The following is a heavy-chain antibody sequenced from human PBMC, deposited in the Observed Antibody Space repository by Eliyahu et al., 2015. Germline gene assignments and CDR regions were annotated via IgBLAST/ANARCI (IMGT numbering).Heavy chain of an antibody. V-gene: IGHV4-59*11. CDR2: ISYSGNT. Sequence: QVQLQESGQGLVKSSETLSLTCTVSGGSINDHYWGWTRQPPGKGLXWIGYISYSGNTHYNPSLKSRVTISLDTSKNRFSLKLTSVTAADTAVYYCAREAHYYESGKYLSWFDPWGQGTLVTVSS. J-gene: IGHJ5*02. CDR1: GGSINDHY. CDR3: AREAHYYESGKYLSWFDP. D-gene: IGHD3-22*01.